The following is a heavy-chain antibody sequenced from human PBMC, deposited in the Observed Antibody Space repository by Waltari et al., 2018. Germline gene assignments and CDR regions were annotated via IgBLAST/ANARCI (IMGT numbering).Heavy chain of an antibody. D-gene: IGHD6-13*01. V-gene: IGHV3-7*01. CDR1: GFTFSSFW. J-gene: IGHJ3*02. CDR2: MNRDGSET. Sequence: EVQLVESGGGLVQPGGSLRPSCGGTGFTFSSFWMRWVRQAPGKGLDWVANMNRDGSETYYVDSVKGRFTISRDNAKNSLYLEMNTLRVEDTAIYYCARLSSSWNEKGAFDIWGQGTMVTVSS. CDR3: ARLSSSWNEKGAFDI.